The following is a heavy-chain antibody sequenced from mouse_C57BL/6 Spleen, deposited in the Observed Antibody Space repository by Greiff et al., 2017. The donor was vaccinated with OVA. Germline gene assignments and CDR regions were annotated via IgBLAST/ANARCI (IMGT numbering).Heavy chain of an antibody. Sequence: EVKLMESGGGLVQPKGSLKLSCAASGFSFNTYAMNWVRQAPGKGLEWVARIRSTSNNYATSSADSVKDRFTISRDDSESMLYLQMNNLKTEDTAMYDCVRHDDYDDYFDYWGQGTTLTVSS. CDR3: VRHDDYDDYFDY. V-gene: IGHV10-1*01. D-gene: IGHD2-4*01. J-gene: IGHJ2*01. CDR1: GFSFNTYA. CDR2: IRSTSNNYAT.